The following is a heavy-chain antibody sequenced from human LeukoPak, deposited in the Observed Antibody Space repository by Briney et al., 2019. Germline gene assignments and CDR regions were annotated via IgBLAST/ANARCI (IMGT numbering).Heavy chain of an antibody. CDR3: ARDPVRGDGYCFDC. Sequence: ASVRVSCTASGYTFTGQNMHWVRQAPGQGLEWMAWINRNTGGTNYAEKLQGRVTLTRDTAISTVYMEVSRLRADDTAVYYCARDPVRGDGYCFDCWGQGTPVTVSS. CDR2: INRNTGGT. D-gene: IGHD5-24*01. J-gene: IGHJ4*02. V-gene: IGHV1-2*02. CDR1: GYTFTGQN.